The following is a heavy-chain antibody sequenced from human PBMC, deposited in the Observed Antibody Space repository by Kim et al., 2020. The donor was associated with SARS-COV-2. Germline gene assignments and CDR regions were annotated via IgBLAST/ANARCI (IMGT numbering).Heavy chain of an antibody. J-gene: IGHJ5*02. Sequence: ASVKVSCKASGYTFTSYGISWVRQAPGQGLEWMGWISAYNGNTNYAQKLQGRVTMTTDTSTSTAYMELRSLRSDDTAVYYCARLAPEVDTAMVWVKNWFDPWGQGTLVTVSS. CDR2: ISAYNGNT. V-gene: IGHV1-18*01. CDR1: GYTFTSYG. D-gene: IGHD5-18*01. CDR3: ARLAPEVDTAMVWVKNWFDP.